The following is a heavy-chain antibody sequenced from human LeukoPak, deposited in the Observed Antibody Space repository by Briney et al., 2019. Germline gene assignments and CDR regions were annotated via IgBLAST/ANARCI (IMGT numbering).Heavy chain of an antibody. J-gene: IGHJ4*02. CDR1: GFPFSSYW. Sequence: GGSLRPSCVASGFPFSSYWMTWVRQAPGKGLEWVANIKQDGSKKSYVDSVKGRFTISRDNAKNSLYLQMNSLRAEDTAIYYCTRVGYIDEGIDYWGQGTLVIVSS. CDR2: IKQDGSKK. V-gene: IGHV3-7*04. CDR3: TRVGYIDEGIDY. D-gene: IGHD5-24*01.